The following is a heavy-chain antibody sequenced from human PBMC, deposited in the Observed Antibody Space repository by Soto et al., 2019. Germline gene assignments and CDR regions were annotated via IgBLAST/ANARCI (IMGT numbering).Heavy chain of an antibody. J-gene: IGHJ3*02. CDR1: GGSFSGYY. CDR2: INHSGST. D-gene: IGHD4-17*01. CDR3: ARDKTTVAPGAFDI. V-gene: IGHV4-34*01. Sequence: SETLSLTCAVYGGSFSGYYWSWIRQPPGKGLEWIGEINHSGSTNYNPSLKSRVTISVDTSKNQFSLKLSSVTAAVTAVYYCARDKTTVAPGAFDIWGQGTMVTVSS.